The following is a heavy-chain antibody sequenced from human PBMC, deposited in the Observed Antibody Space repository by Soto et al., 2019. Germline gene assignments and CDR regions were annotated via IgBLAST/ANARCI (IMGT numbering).Heavy chain of an antibody. D-gene: IGHD5-12*01. CDR3: ARAVEYIGYELAHMDV. J-gene: IGHJ6*03. V-gene: IGHV1-69*02. Sequence: SVKVSCKASGGTFSSYTISWVRQAPGQGLEWMGRIIPILGIANYAQKFQGRVTITADKSTSTAYMELSSLRSEDTAVYYCARAVEYIGYELAHMDVWGKGTTVTVSS. CDR1: GGTFSSYT. CDR2: IIPILGIA.